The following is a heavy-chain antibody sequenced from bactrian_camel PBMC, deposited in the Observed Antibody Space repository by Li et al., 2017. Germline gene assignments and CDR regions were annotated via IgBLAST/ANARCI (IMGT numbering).Heavy chain of an antibody. J-gene: IGHJ4*01. D-gene: IGHD6*01. CDR2: ISSGSHNI. Sequence: VQLVESGGGSVQSGGSLRLSCAASPSHGYSGDCMGWFRQAPGKALEWVSTISSGSHNIYYTESVKGRFTVSRDNAKNTLYLQLNNLKTEDTAMYYCAKHGGWYGLWKWEYDYWGQGTQVTVS. CDR1: PSHGYSGDC. V-gene: IGHV3S1*01. CDR3: AKHGGWYGLWKWEYDY.